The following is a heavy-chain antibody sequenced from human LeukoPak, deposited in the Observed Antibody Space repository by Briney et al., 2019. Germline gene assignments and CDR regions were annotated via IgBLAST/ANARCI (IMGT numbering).Heavy chain of an antibody. D-gene: IGHD6-13*01. V-gene: IGHV4-59*08. J-gene: IGHJ5*02. CDR3: ARFSSSTWVSDL. CDR1: GGSISGYY. Sequence: SETLSLTCTVSGGSISGYYWSWLRQSPGKGPEWIAYIYYTGSTNYNPSLRSRVAISLETSKNQFSLNLVSVTAAGTAIYCCARFSSSTWVSDLWGHGTLVTVSS. CDR2: IYYTGST.